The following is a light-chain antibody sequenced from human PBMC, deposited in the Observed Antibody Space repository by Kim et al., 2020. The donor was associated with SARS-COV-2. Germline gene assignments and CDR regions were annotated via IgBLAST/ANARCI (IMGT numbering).Light chain of an antibody. Sequence: DIQMTQSPSTLSASVGDRVTITCRASQSISSWFYWYQQKPGKAPKLLIYKASSLESGVPSRFSGSGSGTEFTLTISSLQPDDFATYYCQHYNSYWTFGQGTKVDIK. CDR2: KAS. CDR3: QHYNSYWT. J-gene: IGKJ1*01. CDR1: QSISSW. V-gene: IGKV1-5*03.